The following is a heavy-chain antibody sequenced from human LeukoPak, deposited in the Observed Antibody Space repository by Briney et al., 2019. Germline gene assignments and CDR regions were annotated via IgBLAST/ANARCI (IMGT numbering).Heavy chain of an antibody. CDR1: GYTLTELS. CDR3: ATDRDIVAVPAALGF. V-gene: IGHV1-24*01. D-gene: IGHD2-2*01. Sequence: ASVTVSCKVSGYTLTELSMHWVRQAPGKGLEWMGGFDPEDGETIYAQKFQGRVTMTEDTSTDTAYMELSSLRSEDTAVYYCATDRDIVAVPAALGFWGQGTLVTVSS. J-gene: IGHJ4*02. CDR2: FDPEDGET.